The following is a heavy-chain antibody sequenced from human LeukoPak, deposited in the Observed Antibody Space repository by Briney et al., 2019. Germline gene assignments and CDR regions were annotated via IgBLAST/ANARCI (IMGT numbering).Heavy chain of an antibody. V-gene: IGHV4-34*01. CDR1: GGSFSGYY. CDR3: ARAADIVVVPAARWFDP. CDR2: INHSGST. D-gene: IGHD2-2*01. Sequence: PSETLSLTGAVYGGSFSGYYWSWIRQPPGKGLEWIGEINHSGSTNYNPSLKSRVTISVDTSKNQFSLKLSSVTAADTAVYYCARAADIVVVPAARWFDPWGQGTLVTVSS. J-gene: IGHJ5*02.